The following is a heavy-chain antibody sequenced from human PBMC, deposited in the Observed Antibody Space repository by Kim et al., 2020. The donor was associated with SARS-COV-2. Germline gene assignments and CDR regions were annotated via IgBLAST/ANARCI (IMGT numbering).Heavy chain of an antibody. J-gene: IGHJ5*02. CDR2: IYYSGST. Sequence: SETPSLTCTVSGGSISSYYWSWIRQPPGKGLEWIGYIYYSGSTNYNPSLKSRVTISVDTSKNQFSLKLSSVTAADTAVYYCARDNYIAAAGTSSWFDPWGQGTLVTVSS. CDR1: GGSISSYY. CDR3: ARDNYIAAAGTSSWFDP. V-gene: IGHV4-59*01. D-gene: IGHD6-13*01.